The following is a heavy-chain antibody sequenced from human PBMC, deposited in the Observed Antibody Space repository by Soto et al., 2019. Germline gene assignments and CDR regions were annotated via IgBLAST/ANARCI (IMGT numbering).Heavy chain of an antibody. D-gene: IGHD3-10*01. CDR3: ANRNDYGSGSYFPFDH. CDR2: ISGGGGST. Sequence: GGSLRLSCAASGFTFSSYGMSWVRQAPGKGLEWVSSISGGGGSTYYADSVKGRFTISRDNSKNTLYLQVSSLRAEDTAVYYCANRNDYGSGSYFPFDHWGQGTLVTVSS. J-gene: IGHJ4*02. CDR1: GFTFSSYG. V-gene: IGHV3-23*01.